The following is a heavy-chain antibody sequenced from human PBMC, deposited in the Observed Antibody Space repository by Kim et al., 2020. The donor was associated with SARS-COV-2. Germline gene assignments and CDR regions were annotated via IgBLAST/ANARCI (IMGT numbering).Heavy chain of an antibody. D-gene: IGHD2-2*01. CDR2: IDPSDSYT. CDR3: ARQGGDCSSTSCYEGEVVVS. CDR1: GYSFTSYW. V-gene: IGHV5-10-1*01. J-gene: IGHJ5*02. Sequence: GESLKISCKGSGYSFTSYWISWVRQMPGKGLEWMGRIDPSDSYTNYSPSFQGHVTISADKSISTAYLQWSSLKASDTAMYYCARQGGDCSSTSCYEGEVVVSWGQGTLVTVSS.